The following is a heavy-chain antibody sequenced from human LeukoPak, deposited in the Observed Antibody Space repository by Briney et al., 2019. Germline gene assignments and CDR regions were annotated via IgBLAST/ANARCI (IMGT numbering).Heavy chain of an antibody. Sequence: GGSLRLSCAASGFTFSSYAMHWVRQAPGKGLEWVAVISYDGSNEYYADSVKGRFTISRDNSKNTLYLQMNSLRAEDTAVYYCASDYGGNSFDYWGQGTLVTVSS. CDR1: GFTFSSYA. J-gene: IGHJ4*02. D-gene: IGHD4-23*01. CDR2: ISYDGSNE. V-gene: IGHV3-30*04. CDR3: ASDYGGNSFDY.